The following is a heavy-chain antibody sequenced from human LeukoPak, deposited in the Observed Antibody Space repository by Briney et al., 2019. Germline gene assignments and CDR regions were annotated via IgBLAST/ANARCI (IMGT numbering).Heavy chain of an antibody. V-gene: IGHV1-24*01. CDR3: LGAPANKYYFDY. Sequence: ASVKVSCKVSGYTLTELSMHWVRQAPGKGLEWMGGFDPEDGETIYAQKFQGRVTMTEDTSTDTAYMELSSLRSEDTAVYYCLGAPANKYYFDYWGQGTLVTVSS. CDR2: FDPEDGET. CDR1: GYTLTELS. J-gene: IGHJ4*02. D-gene: IGHD1/OR15-1a*01.